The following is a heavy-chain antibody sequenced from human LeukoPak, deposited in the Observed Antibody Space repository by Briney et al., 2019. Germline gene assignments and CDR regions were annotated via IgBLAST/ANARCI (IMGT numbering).Heavy chain of an antibody. Sequence: GGSLRLSCAASGFTFDDYAMHWVRQAPGKGLEWVSGISWNSGSIGYADSVKGRFTISRDNAKNSLYLQMNSLRAEDTAVYYCARSSSGWYVFLDYWGQGTLVTVSS. J-gene: IGHJ4*02. CDR3: ARSSSGWYVFLDY. CDR1: GFTFDDYA. CDR2: ISWNSGSI. D-gene: IGHD6-19*01. V-gene: IGHV3-9*01.